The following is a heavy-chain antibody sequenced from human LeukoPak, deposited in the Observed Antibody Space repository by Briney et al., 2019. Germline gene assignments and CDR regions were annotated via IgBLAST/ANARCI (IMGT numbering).Heavy chain of an antibody. Sequence: GGSLRLSCAASGFTLSNAWMSWVRQAPGKGLEWVGRIKSKTDGGTTDYAAPVKGRFTISRDDSKNTLYLQMNSLKTEDTAVYYCTVRGETTVTTVDYWGQGTLVTVSS. V-gene: IGHV3-15*01. CDR1: GFTLSNAW. D-gene: IGHD4-17*01. J-gene: IGHJ4*02. CDR3: TVRGETTVTTVDY. CDR2: IKSKTDGGTT.